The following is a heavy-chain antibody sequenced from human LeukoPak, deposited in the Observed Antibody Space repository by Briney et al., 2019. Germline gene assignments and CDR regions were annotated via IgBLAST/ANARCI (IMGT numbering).Heavy chain of an antibody. D-gene: IGHD3-22*01. V-gene: IGHV1-2*02. CDR3: ARGVLAGYDSSGYPFYNLFDP. CDR2: INPNSGGT. CDR1: GYTFTDYY. J-gene: IGHJ5*02. Sequence: GASVKVSCKASGYTFTDYYMHWVRQAPGQGLEWMGWINPNSGGTNYAQKFQGRVTMTRDTSISTAYVELSRLRSDDTAVYYCARGVLAGYDSSGYPFYNLFDPWGQGTLVTVYS.